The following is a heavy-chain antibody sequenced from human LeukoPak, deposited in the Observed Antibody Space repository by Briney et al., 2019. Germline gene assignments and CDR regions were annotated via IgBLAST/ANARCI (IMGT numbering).Heavy chain of an antibody. J-gene: IGHJ5*02. CDR3: ARQNYYDTLLPFDP. Sequence: GSVKVSCKASGYTFTGDYMHWVRQAPGQGLEWMGWINPNSGGTNYAQKFQGRVTMTRDTSISTAYMELSRLRSDDTAVYYCARQNYYDTLLPFDPWGQGTLVTVSS. D-gene: IGHD3-22*01. V-gene: IGHV1-2*02. CDR1: GYTFTGDY. CDR2: INPNSGGT.